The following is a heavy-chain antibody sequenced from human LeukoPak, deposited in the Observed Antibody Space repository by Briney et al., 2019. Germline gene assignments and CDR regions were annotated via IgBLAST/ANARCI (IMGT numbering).Heavy chain of an antibody. J-gene: IGHJ4*02. V-gene: IGHV1-69*04. CDR3: ARDADYGDYVDY. CDR2: IIPILGIA. CDR1: GGTFSSYT. Sequence: AASVKVSCKASGGTFSSYTISWGRQAPGQGLEWMGRIIPILGIANYAQKFQGRVTITADKSTSTAYMELSSLRSEDTAVYYCARDADYGDYVDYWGQGTLVTVSS. D-gene: IGHD3-16*01.